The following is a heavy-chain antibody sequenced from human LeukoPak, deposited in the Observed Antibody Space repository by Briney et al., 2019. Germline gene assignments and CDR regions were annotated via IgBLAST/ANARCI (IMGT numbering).Heavy chain of an antibody. Sequence: GGSLRLSCAASGFTFSSYSMNWVRQAPGKGLEWVSSISSSSSYIYYADSVKGRFTISRDNAKNSLYLQMNSLRAEDTAVYYCARDPFGYDFWSGYSQPWGQGTLVTVSS. CDR2: ISSSSSYI. CDR1: GFTFSSYS. V-gene: IGHV3-21*01. CDR3: ARDPFGYDFWSGYSQP. J-gene: IGHJ5*02. D-gene: IGHD3-3*01.